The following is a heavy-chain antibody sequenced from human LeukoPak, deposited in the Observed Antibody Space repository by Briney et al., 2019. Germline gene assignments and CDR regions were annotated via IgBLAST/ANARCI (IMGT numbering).Heavy chain of an antibody. V-gene: IGHV3-9*01. Sequence: GGSLRLSCAASGFTFDDYAMHWVRQAPGKGLEWVSGISWNSGSIGYADSMKGRFTISRDNAKNSLYLQMNSLRAEDTALYYCAKDIVLWFGDSSAVFDYWGQGTLVTVSS. CDR2: ISWNSGSI. J-gene: IGHJ4*02. CDR1: GFTFDDYA. D-gene: IGHD3-10*01. CDR3: AKDIVLWFGDSSAVFDY.